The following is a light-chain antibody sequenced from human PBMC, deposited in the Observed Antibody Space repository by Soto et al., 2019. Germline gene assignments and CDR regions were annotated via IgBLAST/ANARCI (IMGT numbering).Light chain of an antibody. Sequence: DIVMTQSPLSLPVTPGEPASISCRSSRSLLHSNGYNYLDWYLQKPGQSPQLLIYLGSNRASGVPDRFSGSGSGTDFTLTISRVEAEDAGVYYCMQALQAPLTFGGGTKVENK. CDR2: LGS. V-gene: IGKV2-28*01. CDR3: MQALQAPLT. J-gene: IGKJ4*01. CDR1: RSLLHSNGYNY.